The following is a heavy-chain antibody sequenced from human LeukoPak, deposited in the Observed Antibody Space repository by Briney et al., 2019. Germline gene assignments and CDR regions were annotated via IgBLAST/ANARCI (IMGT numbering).Heavy chain of an antibody. V-gene: IGHV3-7*03. CDR3: AKASLMIVVVITAYDY. J-gene: IGHJ4*02. CDR1: GFSFNTYW. CDR2: INTHGTDT. Sequence: GGSLRLSCAASGFSFNTYWMTWVRQAPGEGLQWVANINTHGTDTSYADSVKGRFTISRDNSKNTLYLQMNSPRAEDTAVYYCAKASLMIVVVITAYDYWGQGTLVTVSS. D-gene: IGHD3-22*01.